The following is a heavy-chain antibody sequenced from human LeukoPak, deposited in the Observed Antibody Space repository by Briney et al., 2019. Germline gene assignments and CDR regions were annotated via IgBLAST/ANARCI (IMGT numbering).Heavy chain of an antibody. J-gene: IGHJ5*02. V-gene: IGHV3-74*01. CDR2: SNIDGSMK. CDR3: AKAPYCSGGSCSADSWVDP. Sequence: GGSLRHSCAASGFTFINYSMNWVRQAPGKGREWVSRSNIDGSMKNYPDSLKGRFTNSRHNAENALYLQMSRQRAGDAAVYYCAKAPYCSGGSCSADSWVDPWGQGTLVTVSS. D-gene: IGHD2-15*01. CDR1: GFTFINYS.